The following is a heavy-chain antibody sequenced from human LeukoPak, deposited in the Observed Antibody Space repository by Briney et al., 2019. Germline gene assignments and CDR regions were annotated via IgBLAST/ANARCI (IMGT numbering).Heavy chain of an antibody. J-gene: IGHJ5*02. CDR2: INGSGGTT. Sequence: GGSLRLSCAASGFTFSSYAMNWVRQAPGKGLEWVSTINGSGGTTYYADSVKGRFAISRDNSKNTLYLQMNSLRAEDTAVYYCAKDHRGYYGSGSYFWFDPWGQGTLVTVSS. CDR3: AKDHRGYYGSGSYFWFDP. CDR1: GFTFSSYA. D-gene: IGHD3-10*01. V-gene: IGHV3-23*01.